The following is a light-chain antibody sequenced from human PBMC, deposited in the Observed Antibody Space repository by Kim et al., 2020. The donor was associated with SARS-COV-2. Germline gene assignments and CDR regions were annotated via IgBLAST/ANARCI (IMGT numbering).Light chain of an antibody. CDR1: QSVSSSY. CDR3: QQYGSSPLT. J-gene: IGKJ4*01. Sequence: SPGERATLSCRASQSVSSSYLAWYQQKPGQAPRLLIYGASSRATGIPDRFSGSGSGTDFTLTISRLEPEDFSVYYCQQYGSSPLTFGGGTKVDIK. V-gene: IGKV3-20*01. CDR2: GAS.